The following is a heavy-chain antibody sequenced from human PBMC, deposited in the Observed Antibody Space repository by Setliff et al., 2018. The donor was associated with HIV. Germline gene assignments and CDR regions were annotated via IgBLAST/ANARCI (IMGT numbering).Heavy chain of an antibody. CDR1: GGSFSAYH. V-gene: IGHV4-4*07. J-gene: IGHJ5*02. D-gene: IGHD6-13*01. CDR2: IYTSGSI. CDR3: AREDGEYTSSPRWFDP. Sequence: SETLSLTCAVYGGSFSAYHWSWIRQPAGKGLEWIGRIYTSGSIHYNPSLKSRVTISVDTSKNQFSLKVSSVNAPDTAVYFCAREDGEYTSSPRWFDPWGQGTQVTVSS.